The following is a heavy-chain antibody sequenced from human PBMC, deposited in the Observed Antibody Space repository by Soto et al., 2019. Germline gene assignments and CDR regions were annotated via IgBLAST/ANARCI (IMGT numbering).Heavy chain of an antibody. D-gene: IGHD2-2*01. CDR2: ISYDGSNK. Sequence: QVQLVESGGGVVQPGRSLRLSCAASGFTFSSYGMHWVRQAPGKGLEWVAVISYDGSNKYYADSVKGRFTISRDNSKNTLYLQMNSLRADDTAVYYCAKTLPPYCSSTSCHHYFDYWGQGTLVTVSS. V-gene: IGHV3-30*18. CDR1: GFTFSSYG. CDR3: AKTLPPYCSSTSCHHYFDY. J-gene: IGHJ4*02.